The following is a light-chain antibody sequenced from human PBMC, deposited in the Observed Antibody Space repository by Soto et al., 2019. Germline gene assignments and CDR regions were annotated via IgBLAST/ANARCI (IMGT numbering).Light chain of an antibody. CDR2: AAS. V-gene: IGKV1-27*01. Sequence: DIQMTQSPSSLSASVGDRVTITCRASQGIGNYLAWYQQKSGKVPKLLIYAASTLLSGVPSRFSGSRSGTDFTLTISSLQPEDVATYYCQNHNNAPWTFGQGTKVEIQ. J-gene: IGKJ1*01. CDR1: QGIGNY. CDR3: QNHNNAPWT.